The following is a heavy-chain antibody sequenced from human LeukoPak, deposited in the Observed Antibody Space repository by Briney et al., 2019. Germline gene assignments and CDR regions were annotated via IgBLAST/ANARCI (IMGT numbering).Heavy chain of an antibody. V-gene: IGHV3-23*01. CDR2: ISGSGGST. D-gene: IGHD6-19*01. CDR3: AMSGQWLVYYYYYGMDV. Sequence: GGSLRLSCAASGFTFSSYAMSWVRQAPGKGLEWVSAISGSGGSTYYADSVKGRFTISRDNSKNTLYLQMNSLRAEDTAVYYCAMSGQWLVYYYYYGMDVWGQGTTVTVSS. CDR1: GFTFSSYA. J-gene: IGHJ6*02.